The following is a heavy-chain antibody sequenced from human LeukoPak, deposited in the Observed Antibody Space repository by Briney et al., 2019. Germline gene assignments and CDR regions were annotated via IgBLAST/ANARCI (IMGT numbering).Heavy chain of an antibody. J-gene: IGHJ3*02. Sequence: SETLSLTCAVSDDSIRSSAYYWGWIRQPPGKGLEWIGSIYYSGSTYYNPSLKSRVTISIDTSKNQFSLKLSSVTAADTAVYYCASEPYGSGSFLGAFDIWGQGTMVTISS. V-gene: IGHV4-39*01. CDR3: ASEPYGSGSFLGAFDI. CDR1: DDSIRSSAYY. CDR2: IYYSGST. D-gene: IGHD3-10*01.